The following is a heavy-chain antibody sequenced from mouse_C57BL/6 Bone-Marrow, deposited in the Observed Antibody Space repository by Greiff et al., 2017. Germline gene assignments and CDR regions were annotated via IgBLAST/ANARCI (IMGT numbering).Heavy chain of an antibody. J-gene: IGHJ3*01. Sequence: DVQLVESGGGLVKPGGSLKLSCAASGFTFSSYTMSWVRQTPEKRLEWVATISGGGGNTYYPDSVKGRFTISRDNAKNTLYLLMSSLRSEDTALYYCAFNAWFAYWGQGTLVTVSA. CDR1: GFTFSSYT. V-gene: IGHV5-9*01. CDR2: ISGGGGNT. CDR3: AFNAWFAY.